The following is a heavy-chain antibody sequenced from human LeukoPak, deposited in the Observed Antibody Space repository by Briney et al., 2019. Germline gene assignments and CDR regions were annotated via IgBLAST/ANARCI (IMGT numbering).Heavy chain of an antibody. D-gene: IGHD4-17*01. V-gene: IGHV3-9*01. J-gene: IGHJ3*02. Sequence: GGSLRLSCAASGFTFDDYAMHWVRQAPGKGLEWVSGISWNSGSIGYADSVKGRFTISRDNAKNSLYLQMNSLRAEDTAVYYCARAADDVYGDYTPSAFDIWGQGTMVTVSS. CDR2: ISWNSGSI. CDR3: ARAADDVYGDYTPSAFDI. CDR1: GFTFDDYA.